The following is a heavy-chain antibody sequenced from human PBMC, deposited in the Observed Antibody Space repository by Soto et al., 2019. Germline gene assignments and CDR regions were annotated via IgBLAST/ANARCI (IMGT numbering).Heavy chain of an antibody. J-gene: IGHJ6*02. CDR3: ARSQGSSTSLEIYYYYYYGMDV. CDR2: IIPISETT. V-gene: IGHV1-69*01. CDR1: GGTFSSYV. Sequence: QVQLVQSGAEVKKPGSSVKVSCKASGGTFSSYVISWVRQAPGQGLEWMGGIIPISETTNYAQKFQGRVTITADESKSTAYMELSSRRSEDTAVYYCARSQGSSTSLEIYYYYYYGMDVWGQGTTVTVSS. D-gene: IGHD2-2*01.